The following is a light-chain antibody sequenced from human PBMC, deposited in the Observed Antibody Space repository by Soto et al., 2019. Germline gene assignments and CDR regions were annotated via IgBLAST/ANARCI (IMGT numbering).Light chain of an antibody. CDR2: DAS. J-gene: IGKJ4*01. V-gene: IGKV3-11*01. Sequence: IRVTQSPSTLSLSPGERATLSCRASQSVSSYLAWYQQKPGQAPRLLIYDASNRATGIPARFSGSGSGTDFTLTISSLEPEDFAVYYCQQRSNWLTFGGGTKVDIK. CDR1: QSVSSY. CDR3: QQRSNWLT.